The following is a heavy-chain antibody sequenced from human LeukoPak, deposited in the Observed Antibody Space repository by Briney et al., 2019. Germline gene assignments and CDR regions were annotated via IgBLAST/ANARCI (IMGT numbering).Heavy chain of an antibody. J-gene: IGHJ5*02. V-gene: IGHV1-2*02. CDR2: INPNSGDT. D-gene: IGHD2-21*02. CDR3: SSPNGDCHNRFDH. CDR1: VSSFTSYS. Sequence: ASVKVSFKSSVSSFTSYSIHYFRQSPGQGLEWMGWINPNSGDTNYAQKFQDRVTLSRDTSISTAYLELTNLRTDDAAVYDCSSPNGDCHNRFDHWGQGTLVTVSS.